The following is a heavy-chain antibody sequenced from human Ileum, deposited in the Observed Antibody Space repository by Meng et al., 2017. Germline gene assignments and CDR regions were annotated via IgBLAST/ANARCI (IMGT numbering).Heavy chain of an antibody. D-gene: IGHD3-16*01. Sequence: QVQHQQWGAGLLKPSETLSLTCAVYGGSFSGYYWSWIRHPPGKGLEWIGEINHSGSTNYNPSLKSRVTISVDTSKNQFSLKLSSVTAADTAVYYCARGGGRYGPDFDYWGQGTLVTVSS. CDR1: GGSFSGYY. CDR2: INHSGST. J-gene: IGHJ4*02. V-gene: IGHV4-34*01. CDR3: ARGGGRYGPDFDY.